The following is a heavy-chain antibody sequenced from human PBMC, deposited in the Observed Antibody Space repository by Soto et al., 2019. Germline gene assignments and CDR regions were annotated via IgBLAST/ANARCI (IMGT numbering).Heavy chain of an antibody. CDR3: ARDDGYYRLYDY. CDR2: IYYTGRT. CDR1: GGSSSSGDYF. J-gene: IGHJ4*02. D-gene: IGHD3-3*01. V-gene: IGHV4-30-4*01. Sequence: QVRLQESRPGLVKPSQTLSLTCTVSGGSSSSGDYFWSWVRQPPGKGLEWIGDIYYTGRTSYNPSLKSRLTMSVDTSKNQLSLKVSSVTAADTAVYFCARDDGYYRLYDYWGQGTLVTVSS.